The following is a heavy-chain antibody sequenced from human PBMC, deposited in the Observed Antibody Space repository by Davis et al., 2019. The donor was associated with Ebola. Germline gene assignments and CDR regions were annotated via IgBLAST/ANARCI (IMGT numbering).Heavy chain of an antibody. V-gene: IGHV4-34*01. Sequence: SETLSLTCAVYGGSFSGYYWSWIRQPPGKGLEWIGEINHSGSTNYNPSLTSRVTISVDTSKNQFSLKLSSVTAADTAVYYCARARYYYGRGRLDPWGQGTLVTVSS. CDR3: ARARYYYGRGRLDP. J-gene: IGHJ5*02. CDR2: INHSGST. D-gene: IGHD3-10*02. CDR1: GGSFSGYY.